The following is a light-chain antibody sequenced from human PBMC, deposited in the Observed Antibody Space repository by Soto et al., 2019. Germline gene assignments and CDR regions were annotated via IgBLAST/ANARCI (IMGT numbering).Light chain of an antibody. V-gene: IGLV2-8*01. J-gene: IGLJ2*01. CDR1: SSDVGGYNF. Sequence: QSALTQPPSASGSPGQSVTISCTGTSSDVGGYNFVSWYQQHPGKAPKLMIYEVNKRPSGVPDRFSGSKSGNTASLTVSGLQAEDEGDYYCSSYAGSNNFVVFGGGTKLTVL. CDR3: SSYAGSNNFVV. CDR2: EVN.